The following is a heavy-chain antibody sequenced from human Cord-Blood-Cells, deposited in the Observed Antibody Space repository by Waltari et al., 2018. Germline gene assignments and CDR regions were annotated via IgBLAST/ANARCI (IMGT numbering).Heavy chain of an antibody. J-gene: IGHJ4*02. CDR3: AKDSRVTMVQGVTTFDY. D-gene: IGHD3-10*01. Sequence: LEWVSALSGSGGSTYYADSVKGRFTISRDNSKNTLYLQMNSLRAEDTAVYYCAKDSRVTMVQGVTTFDYWGQGTLVTVSS. CDR2: LSGSGGST. V-gene: IGHV3-23*01.